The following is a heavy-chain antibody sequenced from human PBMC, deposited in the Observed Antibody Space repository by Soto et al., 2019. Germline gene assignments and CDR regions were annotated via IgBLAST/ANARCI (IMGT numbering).Heavy chain of an antibody. CDR2: IYYSGST. Sequence: SETLSLTCSVSGGSISSGDYYWNWIRQPPGKGLEWIGHIYYSGSTYYNPALKSRVTISVDTSKSQFSLKLSSVTAADTAVYYCAKDSGYNYGYFRWFDPWGQGTLVTVS. CDR1: GGSISSGDYY. D-gene: IGHD5-18*01. V-gene: IGHV4-30-4*02. J-gene: IGHJ5*02. CDR3: AKDSGYNYGYFRWFDP.